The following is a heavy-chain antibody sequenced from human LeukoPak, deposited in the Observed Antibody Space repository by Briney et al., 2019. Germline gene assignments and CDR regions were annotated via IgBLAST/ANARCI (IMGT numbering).Heavy chain of an antibody. Sequence: GGSLRLSCAASGFTFSVYWMHWVRQVPGKGLVWVSRIHREGTTTIYADSVKGRFTISRDNGKNTLYLHMNSLRADDTAVYYCAGDSDWLLFDYWGQGTLVTVSS. CDR1: GFTFSVYW. CDR2: IHREGTTT. V-gene: IGHV3-74*01. CDR3: AGDSDWLLFDY. D-gene: IGHD3-9*01. J-gene: IGHJ4*02.